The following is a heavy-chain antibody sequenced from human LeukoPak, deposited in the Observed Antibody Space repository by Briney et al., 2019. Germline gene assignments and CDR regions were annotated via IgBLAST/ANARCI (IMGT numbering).Heavy chain of an antibody. J-gene: IGHJ6*03. V-gene: IGHV1-69*05. CDR3: ARPAWGCSSTSCYLYMDV. CDR2: IIPIFGTA. Sequence: SVKVSCKASGGTFSSYAISWVRQAPGQGLEWMGGIIPIFGTANYAQKFQGRVTITTDESTSTAYMELSSLRSEDTAVYYCARPAWGCSSTSCYLYMDVGGKGTSVTVSS. D-gene: IGHD2-2*01. CDR1: GGTFSSYA.